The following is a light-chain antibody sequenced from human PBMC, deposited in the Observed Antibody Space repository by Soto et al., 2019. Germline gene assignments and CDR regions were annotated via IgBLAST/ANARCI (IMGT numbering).Light chain of an antibody. CDR2: GAS. CDR3: QQYNNWPPYT. J-gene: IGKJ2*01. Sequence: EIVMTQSPATLSVSPGERATLSCRASQSDSSNLAWYQQKPGQAPRLLIYGASTRATGIPARFSGSGSGTEFTLTINNLQSEDFAVYYCQQYNNWPPYTFGQGTKLEIK. V-gene: IGKV3-15*01. CDR1: QSDSSN.